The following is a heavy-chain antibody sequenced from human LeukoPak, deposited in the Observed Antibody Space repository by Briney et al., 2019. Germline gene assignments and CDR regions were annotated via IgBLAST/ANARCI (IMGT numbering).Heavy chain of an antibody. CDR1: GGSISSSSYY. V-gene: IGHV4-39*07. CDR2: IYYSGST. Sequence: PSETLSLTCTVSGGSISSSSYYWGWIRQPPGKGLEWIGSIYYSGSTYYNPSLKSRVTVSVDTSKNQFSLKLSSVTAADTAVYYCARVNQANWFDPWGQGTLVTVSS. J-gene: IGHJ5*02. D-gene: IGHD1-14*01. CDR3: ARVNQANWFDP.